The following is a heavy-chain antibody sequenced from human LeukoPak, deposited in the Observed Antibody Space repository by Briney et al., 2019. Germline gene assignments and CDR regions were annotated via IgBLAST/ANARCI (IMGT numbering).Heavy chain of an antibody. CDR3: ARGGQQWRGGNYFDS. CDR2: ITTGRGET. J-gene: IGHJ4*02. Sequence: GASVKVSCKASGYTFTDYALHWVRQAPGQSLEWMGWITTGRGETRYSQDFQRRITLTRDKSATTVYMDLSDLTSEDTAVYYCARGGQQWRGGNYFDSWGQGTLVAVSS. V-gene: IGHV1-3*03. D-gene: IGHD6-19*01. CDR1: GYTFTDYA.